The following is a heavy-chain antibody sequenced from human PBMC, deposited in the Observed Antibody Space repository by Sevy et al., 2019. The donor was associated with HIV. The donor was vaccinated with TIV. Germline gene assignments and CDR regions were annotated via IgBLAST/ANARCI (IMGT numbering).Heavy chain of an antibody. D-gene: IGHD3-22*01. V-gene: IGHV3-21*01. CDR3: ARANLDSSGSYDAFDI. CDR1: GFNFITYT. J-gene: IGHJ3*02. CDR2: FGTSSSYI. Sequence: GGSLRLSCAASGFNFITYTMNCVRHAPGKGLEWVSSFGTSSSYIYYADSVRGRFTISRDNAKNSLYLQMNSLRAEDMAVYYCARANLDSSGSYDAFDIWGHGTMVTVSS.